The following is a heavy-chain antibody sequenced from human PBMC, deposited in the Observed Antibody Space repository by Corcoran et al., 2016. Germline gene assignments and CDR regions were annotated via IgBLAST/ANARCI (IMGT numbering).Heavy chain of an antibody. J-gene: IGHJ4*02. CDR1: GGSISSYY. D-gene: IGHD3-16*01. V-gene: IGHV4-59*01. Sequence: QVQLQESGPGLVKPSETLSLTCTVSGGSISSYYWSWIRQPPGKGLEWIGYIYYSGSTNYNPSLKSRVTISVDTSKNQFSLKLSSVTAADTAVYYCARDQLPLWGRWGYVDYWGQGTLVTVSS. CDR3: ARDQLPLWGRWGYVDY. CDR2: IYYSGST.